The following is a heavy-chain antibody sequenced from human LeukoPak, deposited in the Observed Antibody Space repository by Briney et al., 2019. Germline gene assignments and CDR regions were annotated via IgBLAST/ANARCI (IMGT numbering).Heavy chain of an antibody. CDR1: GESFSDYY. Sequence: SGTLSLTCAVYGESFSDYYWSWIRQPAGKGLEWIGRIYTSGSTNYNPSLKSRVTMSVDTSKNQFSLKLSSVTAADMAVYYCARDLVTYFDYWGQGTLVTVSS. J-gene: IGHJ4*02. D-gene: IGHD3-9*01. CDR3: ARDLVTYFDY. V-gene: IGHV4-4*07. CDR2: IYTSGST.